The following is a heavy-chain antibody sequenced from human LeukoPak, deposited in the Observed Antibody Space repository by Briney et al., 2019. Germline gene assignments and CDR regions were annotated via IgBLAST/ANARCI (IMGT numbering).Heavy chain of an antibody. V-gene: IGHV3-30*02. CDR3: AKESESYDSSGSTFDY. Sequence: GGSLRLSCAASGFAFRSYAMSWVRQAPGKGLEWVAFIRYDGSNEFYADSVKGRFTISRDNSKNTLSLQMKSLRAEDTAVYYCAKESESYDSSGSTFDYWGQGTLVTVSS. CDR2: IRYDGSNE. D-gene: IGHD3-22*01. CDR1: GFAFRSYA. J-gene: IGHJ4*02.